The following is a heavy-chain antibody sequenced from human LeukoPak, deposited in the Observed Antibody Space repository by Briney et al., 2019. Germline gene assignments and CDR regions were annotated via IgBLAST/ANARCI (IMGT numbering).Heavy chain of an antibody. CDR1: VSEFTFNNAW. J-gene: IGHJ5*02. D-gene: IGHD3-9*01. CDR2: IKSKPDGGTT. Sequence: GGSLRLSCAASVSEFTFNNAWMSWVRQAPGKGLEWVGRIKSKPDGGTTDYAAPVKGRFSISRDDSKKTLYLQMNSLRAEDTAVYYCAKHSPPYYDILTGYPSVFGYNWFDPWGQGTLVTVSS. CDR3: AKHSPPYYDILTGYPSVFGYNWFDP. V-gene: IGHV3-15*01.